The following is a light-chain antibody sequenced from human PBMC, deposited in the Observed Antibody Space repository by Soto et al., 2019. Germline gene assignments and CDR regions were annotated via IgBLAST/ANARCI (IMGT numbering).Light chain of an antibody. Sequence: QSVLTQPPSASATPGQRVTISCSGSSSNIGTNYVYWYQHLPGTAPKLLIYRNDQRPSGVPDRFSGSMSGTAASLAIGGLRSEDEADYYCAAWDYSLSGVVFGGGTKLTVL. V-gene: IGLV1-47*01. CDR3: AAWDYSLSGVV. CDR2: RND. J-gene: IGLJ2*01. CDR1: SSNIGTNY.